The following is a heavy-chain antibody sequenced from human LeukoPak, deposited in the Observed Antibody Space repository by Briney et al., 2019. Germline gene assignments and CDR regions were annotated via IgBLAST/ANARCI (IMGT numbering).Heavy chain of an antibody. CDR2: ISSSSSYI. J-gene: IGHJ4*02. CDR1: GFTFSSYS. D-gene: IGHD3-22*01. Sequence: GGSLRLSCAASGFTFSSYSMNWVRQAPGKGLEWVSSISSSSSYIYYADSVKGRFTISRDNAKNSLYLQMNSLRAEDTAVYYCARDDSSGYSYFDYWGQGTLVTGSS. CDR3: ARDDSSGYSYFDY. V-gene: IGHV3-21*01.